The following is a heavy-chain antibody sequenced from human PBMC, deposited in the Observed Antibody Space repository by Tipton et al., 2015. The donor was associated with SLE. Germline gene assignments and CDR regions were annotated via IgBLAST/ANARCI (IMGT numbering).Heavy chain of an antibody. V-gene: IGHV3-74*01. CDR1: GFTFSRHL. J-gene: IGHJ6*02. D-gene: IGHD3-10*01. CDR3: ARVLLEYYYGMDV. CDR2: INSDGRST. Sequence: GSLRLSCTASGFTFSRHLMYWVRQAPGKGLLWVSRINSDGRSTVYADSVEGRFTISRDNTKNTLYLQMNSLRAEDTAVYYCARVLLEYYYGMDVWGQGTTVTVSS.